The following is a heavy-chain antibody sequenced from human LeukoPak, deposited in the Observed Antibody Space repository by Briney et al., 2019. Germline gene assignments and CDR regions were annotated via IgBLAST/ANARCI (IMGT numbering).Heavy chain of an antibody. V-gene: IGHV4-39*01. CDR1: GGSISSSSYS. Sequence: KPSETLSLTCTVSGGSISSSSYSWGWIRQPPGKGLEWIGSIYYSGSTYYNPSLKSRVTISVDTSKNQFSLKVSSVTAADTAVYYCARLRSLLWFGELNDWGQGTLVTVSS. J-gene: IGHJ4*02. CDR2: IYYSGST. D-gene: IGHD3-10*01. CDR3: ARLRSLLWFGELND.